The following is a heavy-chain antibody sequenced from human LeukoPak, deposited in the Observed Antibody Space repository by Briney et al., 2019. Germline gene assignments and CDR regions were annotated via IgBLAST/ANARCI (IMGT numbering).Heavy chain of an antibody. D-gene: IGHD6-19*01. J-gene: IGHJ4*02. CDR1: GDSISINYN. Sequence: SETLSLTCTVSGDSISINYNWGWIRQPPGKRLEWIGSIFYSGATYYSPSLKSRVTISVDTSKNQFSLKLSSMTAADTAVYYCVRHRQWLLFPDYWGQGTLVTVSS. CDR3: VRHRQWLLFPDY. CDR2: IFYSGAT. V-gene: IGHV4-39*01.